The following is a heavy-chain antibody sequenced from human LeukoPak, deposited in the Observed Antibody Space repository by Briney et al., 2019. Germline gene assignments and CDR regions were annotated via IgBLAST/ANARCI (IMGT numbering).Heavy chain of an antibody. CDR3: ARLPLAAAGTSYFDY. Sequence: PGGSLRLSCAASGFTFSSYSMNWVRQAPGKGLEWVSYISSSSSTIYYADSVKGRFTISRDNAKNSLYLQMNSLRAEDTAVYYCARLPLAAAGTSYFDYWGQGTLVTVSS. V-gene: IGHV3-48*04. CDR1: GFTFSSYS. CDR2: ISSSSSTI. D-gene: IGHD6-13*01. J-gene: IGHJ4*02.